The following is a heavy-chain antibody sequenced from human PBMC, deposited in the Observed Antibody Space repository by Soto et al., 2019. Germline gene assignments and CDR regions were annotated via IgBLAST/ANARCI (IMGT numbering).Heavy chain of an antibody. Sequence: QLQLQESGPGLVKPSETLSLPCNVSGFSIIDTSYYWGWIRKPPGKGLEWIGTIYFNGNTFYNPSLKSRLTISVDTSKNQISLRLTSVTAADTAVYYCARQGSYWGQGTLVAVSS. CDR1: GFSIIDTSYY. CDR2: IYFNGNT. V-gene: IGHV4-39*01. J-gene: IGHJ4*02. CDR3: ARQGSY.